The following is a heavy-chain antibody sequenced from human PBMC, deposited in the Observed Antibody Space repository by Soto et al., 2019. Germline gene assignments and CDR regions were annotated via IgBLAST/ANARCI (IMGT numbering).Heavy chain of an antibody. CDR2: IIPIFGTA. D-gene: IGHD6-6*01. CDR1: GGTFSSYA. CDR3: GSSSSRDYYYGMDV. J-gene: IGHJ6*02. V-gene: IGHV1-69*13. Sequence: GASVKASCKASGGTFSSYAISWVRQAPGQGLEWMGGIIPIFGTANYAQKFQGRVTITADESTSTAYMELSSLRSEDTAVYYCGSSSSRDYYYGMDVWGQGTTVTVSS.